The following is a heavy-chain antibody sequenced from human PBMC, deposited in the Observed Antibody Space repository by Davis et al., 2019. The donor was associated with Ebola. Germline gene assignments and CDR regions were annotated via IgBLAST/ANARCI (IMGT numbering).Heavy chain of an antibody. CDR3: AKGGSGWPSDYSYGLGV. D-gene: IGHD6-19*01. CDR1: GFTFSSCG. CDR2: ISYDGSKT. V-gene: IGHV3-30*18. J-gene: IGHJ6*04. Sequence: GESLKISCAVSGFTFSSCGMHWVRQAPGKGLEWVAVISYDGSKTYYADSVKGRFTISRDNSKNTLYLQMNSLSGDDTAVYYCAKGGSGWPSDYSYGLGVWGKGTTVTVAS.